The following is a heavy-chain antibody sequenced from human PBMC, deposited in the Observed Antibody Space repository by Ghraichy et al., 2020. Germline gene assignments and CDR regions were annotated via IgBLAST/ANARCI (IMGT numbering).Heavy chain of an antibody. J-gene: IGHJ6*02. CDR2: ISYDGSNK. V-gene: IGHV3-30*18. D-gene: IGHD6-19*01. CDR1: GCTFSSNG. Sequence: LSLTCAASGCTFSSNGMHWVRQAPGKGLEWVAVISYDGSNKYYADSVKGRFTISRDNSKNTLYLQMNSLRAEDTAVYYCAKERPEWLENYGMDVWGQGTTVTVSS. CDR3: AKERPEWLENYGMDV.